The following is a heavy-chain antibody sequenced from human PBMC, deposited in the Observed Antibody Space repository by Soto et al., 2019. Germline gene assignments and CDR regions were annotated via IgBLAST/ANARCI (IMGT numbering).Heavy chain of an antibody. CDR3: ARDVPNCDFWSGPSPYDAFDI. CDR2: ISAYNGNT. D-gene: IGHD3-3*01. V-gene: IGHV1-18*01. Sequence: ASVKVSCKASGYTFTSYGISWVRQAPGQGLEWMGWISAYNGNTNYAQKLQGRVTMTTDTSTSTAYMELRSLRSDDTAVYYCARDVPNCDFWSGPSPYDAFDIWGQGTMVTVSS. CDR1: GYTFTSYG. J-gene: IGHJ3*02.